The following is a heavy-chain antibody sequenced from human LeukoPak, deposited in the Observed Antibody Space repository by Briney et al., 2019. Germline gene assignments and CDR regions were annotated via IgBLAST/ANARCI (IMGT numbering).Heavy chain of an antibody. V-gene: IGHV3-23*01. D-gene: IGHD2-15*01. J-gene: IGHJ4*02. CDR3: ATRGLRGYFDY. CDR1: GFTFSSYA. Sequence: PGGSLRLSCAASGFTFSSYAVSWVRQAPGKGLEWVSTISGIGDSTYYADSVKGRFTISRDNSKNTLYLQMNSLRAEDTAVYYCATRGLRGYFDYWGQGTLVTVSS. CDR2: ISGIGDST.